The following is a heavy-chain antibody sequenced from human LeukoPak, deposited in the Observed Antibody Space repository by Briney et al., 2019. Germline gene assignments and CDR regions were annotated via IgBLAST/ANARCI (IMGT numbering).Heavy chain of an antibody. CDR1: GFTFSNYA. D-gene: IGHD3-22*01. V-gene: IGHV3-23*01. CDR2: ISGSGGST. Sequence: PGGSLRLSCAASGFTFSNYAMSWVRQAPGKGLEWVSVISGSGGSTYYADSVKGRFTISRDNSKNTLYVQVNSLRAEDTAVYYCAKHLYYDSGAYHTLSSFDYWGQGTLVTVSS. CDR3: AKHLYYDSGAYHTLSSFDY. J-gene: IGHJ4*02.